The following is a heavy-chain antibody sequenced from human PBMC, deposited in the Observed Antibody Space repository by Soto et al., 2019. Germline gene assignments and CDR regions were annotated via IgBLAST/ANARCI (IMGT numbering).Heavy chain of an antibody. V-gene: IGHV4-4*02. CDR3: GRDKRYGRSDYFDY. D-gene: IGHD3-3*01. CDR1: CGSISSSNW. J-gene: IGHJ4*02. Sequence: PSETLSLTSPVSCGSISSSNWWSWVRQPPGKELEWIGEIYHSGSTNYNPSLHSRVTISVDTSENQFSLKLSSVTAADTAVYYCGRDKRYGRSDYFDYWGQGTLVNVSS. CDR2: IYHSGST.